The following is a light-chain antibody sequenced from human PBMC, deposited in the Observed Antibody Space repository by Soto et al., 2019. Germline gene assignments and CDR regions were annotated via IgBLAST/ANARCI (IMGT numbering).Light chain of an antibody. CDR1: SSNIGTNY. Sequence: QSVLTQPPSASGSPGQRVTISCAVSSSNIGTNYVHWYQQLPGTAPKLLMYLNDQRPSGVPDRFSGSKSGTSASLAISGLRSEDEADYFCAAWDGSLDGRLVFGNGTKVTVL. V-gene: IGLV1-47*02. J-gene: IGLJ1*01. CDR2: LND. CDR3: AAWDGSLDGRLV.